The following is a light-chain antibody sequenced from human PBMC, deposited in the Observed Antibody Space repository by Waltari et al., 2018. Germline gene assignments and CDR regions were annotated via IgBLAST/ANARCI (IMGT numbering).Light chain of an antibody. CDR1: QTVTND. J-gene: IGKJ4*01. V-gene: IGKV3-15*01. CDR2: GAS. CDR3: QQYSDWIA. Sequence: EIVITQSPASLSVSPGERATLSCTASQTVTNDLAWYQQKPGQAPKLLIFGASTRATGVPARFSCSGSGTEFTLTFGSVQSEDFAVYYCQQYSDWIAFGGGTKVDLK.